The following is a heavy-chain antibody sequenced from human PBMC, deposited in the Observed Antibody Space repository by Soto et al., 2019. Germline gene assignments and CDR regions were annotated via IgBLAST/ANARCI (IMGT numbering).Heavy chain of an antibody. CDR3: TRDDSLPSYAMDV. D-gene: IGHD3-22*01. V-gene: IGHV3-30-3*01. CDR2: ISYDGSKK. CDR1: GFIFSSYA. Sequence: QVQLVESGGGVVQPGRSLRLSCVASGFIFSSYAMHWVRQAPGKGLEWVAVISYDGSKKYYADSVKGRFTISRDNSKDMLYLQMNSLRDEDTAVYYCTRDDSLPSYAMDVWGQGTTVTVSS. J-gene: IGHJ6*02.